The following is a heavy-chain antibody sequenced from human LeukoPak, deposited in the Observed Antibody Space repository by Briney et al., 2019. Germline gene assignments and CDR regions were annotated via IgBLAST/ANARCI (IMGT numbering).Heavy chain of an antibody. CDR1: GNYW. Sequence: GGSLRLSCAASGNYWMHWVRQAPGKGLVWVSHINSDGSWTSYADSVKGRFTISKDNAKNTVYLQMNNLRAEDTAVYYCAGEGSYYFDYWGQGTLVTVSS. J-gene: IGHJ4*02. CDR3: AGEGSYYFDY. D-gene: IGHD1-26*01. CDR2: INSDGSWT. V-gene: IGHV3-74*01.